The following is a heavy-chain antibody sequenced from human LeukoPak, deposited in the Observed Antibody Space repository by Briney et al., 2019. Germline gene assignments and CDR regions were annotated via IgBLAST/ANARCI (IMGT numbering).Heavy chain of an antibody. CDR3: MILLWFGESEDY. CDR2: INPSGGST. D-gene: IGHD3-10*01. CDR1: GYTFTSYY. V-gene: IGHV1-46*01. Sequence: ASVKVSCKASGYTFTSYYMHWVRQAPGQGLEWMGIINPSGGSTSYAQKFQGRVTMTRETSTSTVYMELSSLRSEDTAVYYCMILLWFGESEDYWGQGTLVTVSS. J-gene: IGHJ4*02.